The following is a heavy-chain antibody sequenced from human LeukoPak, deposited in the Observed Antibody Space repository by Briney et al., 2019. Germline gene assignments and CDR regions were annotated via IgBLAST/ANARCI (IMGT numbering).Heavy chain of an antibody. CDR2: IYTSGST. V-gene: IGHV4-61*02. D-gene: IGHD2-2*01. CDR3: ARSKAHLSTSWYGTWFDP. CDR1: GGSISSGSYY. J-gene: IGHJ5*02. Sequence: SQTLSLTCTVSGGSISSGSYYWSWIRQPAGKGLEWIGRIYTSGSTNYNPSLKSRVTISVDTSKNQFSLKLSSVTAADTAVYYCARSKAHLSTSWYGTWFDPWGQGTLVTVSS.